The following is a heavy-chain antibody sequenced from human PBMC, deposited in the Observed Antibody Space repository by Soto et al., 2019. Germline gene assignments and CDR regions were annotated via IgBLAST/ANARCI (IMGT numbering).Heavy chain of an antibody. J-gene: IGHJ5*02. CDR3: ARDTEIAAAGHWFDP. CDR1: GCTFTSYG. V-gene: IGHV1-18*01. D-gene: IGHD6-13*01. CDR2: ISAYNGNT. Sequence: ASVKGSCKASGCTFTSYGISWVRQAPGQGLEWMGWISAYNGNTNYAQKLQGRVTMTTDTSTSTAYMELRSLRSDDTAVYYCARDTEIAAAGHWFDPWGQGTLVTVSS.